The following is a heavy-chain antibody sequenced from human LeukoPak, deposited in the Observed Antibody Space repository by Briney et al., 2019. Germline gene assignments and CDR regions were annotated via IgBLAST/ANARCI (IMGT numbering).Heavy chain of an antibody. J-gene: IGHJ4*02. V-gene: IGHV4-4*02. D-gene: IGHD3-3*01. CDR1: GGSISSTNW. CDR3: AREGGFYRPLDY. Sequence: PSETLSLTCGVSGGSISSTNWWTWVRQPPGKGLEWIGEVHLDGRTNYNPSLESRLTMSVDLSENHIPLKLTSVTAADTAVYYCAREGGFYRPLDYSGQGTLVTVSS. CDR2: VHLDGRT.